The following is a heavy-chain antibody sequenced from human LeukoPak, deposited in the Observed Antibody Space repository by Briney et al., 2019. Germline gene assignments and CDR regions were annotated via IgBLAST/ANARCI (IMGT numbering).Heavy chain of an antibody. CDR3: ARSSSWYPNFAY. V-gene: IGHV4-4*07. CDR1: GGSISSYY. CDR2: IYTSVST. Sequence: SETLSLTCTVSGGSISSYYWSWIRQPAGKGLEWIGRIYTSVSTNYNPSLKSRVPMSVDTSTNQSSLKLSSVTAADTAVYYCARSSSWYPNFAYWGQGTLVTVYS. D-gene: IGHD6-13*01. J-gene: IGHJ4*02.